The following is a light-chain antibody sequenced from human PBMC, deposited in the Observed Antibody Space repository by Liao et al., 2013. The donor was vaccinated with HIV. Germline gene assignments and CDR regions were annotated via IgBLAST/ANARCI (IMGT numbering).Light chain of an antibody. CDR1: SVGTET. J-gene: IGLJ1*01. V-gene: IGLV3-21*01. CDR3: QAWDSRTTRV. Sequence: SDVLTQPPSVSVARGKTARIPCGGDSVGTETVHWYQQKPGQAPLLVISYDSERPSGIPERFSGSRSGNIATLTISGTQAMDEADYYCQAWDSRTTRVFGTGTKVTVL. CDR2: YDS.